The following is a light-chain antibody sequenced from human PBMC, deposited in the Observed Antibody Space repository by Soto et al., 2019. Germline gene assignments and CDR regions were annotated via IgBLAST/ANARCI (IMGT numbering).Light chain of an antibody. J-gene: IGLJ3*02. Sequence: QSVLTQPPSASGTPGQRVTISCSGSGSNIGSHDVYWYQHLPGTAPKVLIYRNDQRPSGVPDRFSASRSGTSASLAISGLRSEDEADYYCVAWDDSLSGRVFGGGTKLTDL. V-gene: IGLV1-47*02. CDR2: RND. CDR3: VAWDDSLSGRV. CDR1: GSNIGSHD.